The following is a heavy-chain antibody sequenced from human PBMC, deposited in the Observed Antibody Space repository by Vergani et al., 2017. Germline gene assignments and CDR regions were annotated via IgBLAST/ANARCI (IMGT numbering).Heavy chain of an antibody. D-gene: IGHD3-9*01. J-gene: IGHJ3*02. CDR1: GGSISSSSYY. Sequence: QLQLQESGPGLVKPSETLSLTCTVSGGSISSSSYYWGWIRQPPGKGLEWIGSIYYSGRTYYNPSLKSRVTISVDTSKNQFSLKLGSVTAADTAVYYCARLPDYDILTGYSFWAQIDAFDIWGQGTMVTVSS. CDR3: ARLPDYDILTGYSFWAQIDAFDI. CDR2: IYYSGRT. V-gene: IGHV4-39*01.